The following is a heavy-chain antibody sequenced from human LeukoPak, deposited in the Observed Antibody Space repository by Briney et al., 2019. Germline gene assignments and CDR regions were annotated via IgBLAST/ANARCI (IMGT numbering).Heavy chain of an antibody. CDR3: ARMFPAAYPDYYYYMDV. J-gene: IGHJ6*03. Sequence: SETLSLTCTVSGGSISSRNWWRLGRQPPGKGLEWIGGIYDSGSTNYNPSLKSRVTISIDKSKNHFSLKLSSATAADTAVYYCARMFPAAYPDYYYYMDVWGKGTTVTVSS. CDR2: IYDSGST. D-gene: IGHD2-2*01. V-gene: IGHV4-4*02. CDR1: GGSISSRNW.